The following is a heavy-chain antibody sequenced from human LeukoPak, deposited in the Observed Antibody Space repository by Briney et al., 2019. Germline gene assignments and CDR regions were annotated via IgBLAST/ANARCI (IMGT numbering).Heavy chain of an antibody. V-gene: IGHV4-34*01. D-gene: IGHD4-17*01. J-gene: IGHJ6*02. CDR1: GGSFSGYY. CDR3: ARDDYGDYENYGMDV. Sequence: PSETLSLTCAVYGGSFSGYYWSWIRQPPGKGLEWIGGINHSGSTNYNPSLKSRVTISVDTSKNQFSLKLSSVTAADTAVYYCARDDYGDYENYGMDVWGQGTTVTVSS. CDR2: INHSGST.